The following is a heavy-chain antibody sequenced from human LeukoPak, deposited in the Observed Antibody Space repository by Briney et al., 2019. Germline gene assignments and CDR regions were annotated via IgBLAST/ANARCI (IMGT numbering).Heavy chain of an antibody. CDR2: IWYDGSNK. CDR1: GFTFSSYG. V-gene: IGHV3-33*01. CDR3: AREGYYGSGSHRKDYYYGMDV. Sequence: GGSLRLSCAASGFTFSSYGMHWVRQAPGKGLEWVAVIWYDGSNKYYADSVKGRFTISRDNSKNTLYLQMNSLRAEDTAVYYCAREGYYGSGSHRKDYYYGMDVWGQGTTVTVSS. J-gene: IGHJ6*02. D-gene: IGHD3-10*01.